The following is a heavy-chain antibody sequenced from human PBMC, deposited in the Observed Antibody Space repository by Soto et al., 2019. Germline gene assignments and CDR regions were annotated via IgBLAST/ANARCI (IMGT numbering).Heavy chain of an antibody. J-gene: IGHJ4*02. Sequence: QVQLVESGGGVVQPGRSLRLSCAASGFTFSSYGMHWVRQAPGKGLEWVAVIWYDGSNKYYADSVKGRFTISRDNSKNTLDLQMNRLRGEETAVYYCARDVATIAACDYWGQGTLVTVSS. CDR1: GFTFSSYG. CDR3: ARDVATIAACDY. V-gene: IGHV3-33*01. CDR2: IWYDGSNK. D-gene: IGHD5-12*01.